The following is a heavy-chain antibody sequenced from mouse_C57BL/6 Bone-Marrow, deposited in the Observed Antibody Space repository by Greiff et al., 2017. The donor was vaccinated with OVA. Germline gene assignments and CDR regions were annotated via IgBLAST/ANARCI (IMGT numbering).Heavy chain of an antibody. V-gene: IGHV1-64*01. CDR3: ARIYDGYYYDY. CDR1: GYTFTSYW. J-gene: IGHJ2*01. CDR2: IHPNSGST. D-gene: IGHD2-3*01. Sequence: QVQLQQPGAKLVKPGASVKLSCKASGYTFTSYWMHWVKQRPGQGLEWIGMIHPNSGSTNYNEKLKSKATLTVEKSSSTAYMQLSSLTSEDSAVYYCARIYDGYYYDYWGQGTTLTVSS.